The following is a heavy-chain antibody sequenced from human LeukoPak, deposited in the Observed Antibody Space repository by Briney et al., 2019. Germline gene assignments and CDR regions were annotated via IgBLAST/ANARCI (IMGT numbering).Heavy chain of an antibody. J-gene: IGHJ2*01. Sequence: GGSLRLSCAASGFTFSSYAMHWVRQAPGKGLEWVAVISYDGSNKYYADFVKGRFTISRDNSKNTLYLQMNSLRAEDTAVYYCATSMVRGVISSNWYFDLWGRGTLVTVSS. CDR3: ATSMVRGVISSNWYFDL. CDR2: ISYDGSNK. CDR1: GFTFSSYA. D-gene: IGHD3-10*01. V-gene: IGHV3-30-3*01.